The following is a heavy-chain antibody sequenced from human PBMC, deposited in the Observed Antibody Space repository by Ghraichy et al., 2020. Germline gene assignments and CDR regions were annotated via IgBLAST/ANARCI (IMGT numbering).Heavy chain of an antibody. J-gene: IGHJ6*02. V-gene: IGHV4-59*08. CDR3: ARLHYSGSRYYYYYYGMDV. Sequence: GSLRLSCTVSGGSIRSYYWSWIRQPPGKGLQWIGYIYYSGSTNYNPSLKSRVTISVDTSKNQFSLRLSSVTAADTAVYYCARLHYSGSRYYYYYYGMDVWGQGTTVTVSS. CDR1: GGSIRSYY. D-gene: IGHD1-26*01. CDR2: IYYSGST.